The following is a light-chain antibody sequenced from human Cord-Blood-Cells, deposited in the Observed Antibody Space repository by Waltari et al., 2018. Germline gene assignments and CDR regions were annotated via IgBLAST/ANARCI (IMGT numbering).Light chain of an antibody. CDR2: EVS. Sequence: QSALTQPASVSGSPGQSITISCTGTSSDVGSYNLVSWYQQHPGKAPKLMIYEVSKRPSGGSSRFSDSKSGNTASLTISGLQAEDEAEYYCCSYAGSSTYVFGTGTKVTGL. CDR1: SSDVGSYNL. V-gene: IGLV2-23*02. CDR3: CSYAGSSTYV. J-gene: IGLJ1*01.